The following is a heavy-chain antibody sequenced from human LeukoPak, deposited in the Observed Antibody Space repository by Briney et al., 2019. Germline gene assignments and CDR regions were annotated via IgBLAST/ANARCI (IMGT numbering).Heavy chain of an antibody. CDR2: IYTSGST. J-gene: IGHJ4*02. Sequence: PSQTLSLTCTVSGGSISSGSYYWSWIRQPAGRGLEWIERIYTSGSTNYNPSLKSRVTISVDASKNQFSLKLSSVTAADTAVYYCARGPGVFDYWGQGTLVTVSS. D-gene: IGHD3-10*01. CDR1: GGSISSGSYY. V-gene: IGHV4-61*02. CDR3: ARGPGVFDY.